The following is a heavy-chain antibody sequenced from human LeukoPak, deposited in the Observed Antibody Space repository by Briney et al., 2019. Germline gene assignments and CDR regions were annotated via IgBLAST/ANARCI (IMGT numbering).Heavy chain of an antibody. CDR3: ARDLVTMVRGVISWHWFDP. CDR2: IGAYNGNT. D-gene: IGHD3-10*01. V-gene: IGHV1-18*01. J-gene: IGHJ5*02. Sequence: ASVKVSCKASGYTFTSYGISWVRQAPGQGLEWMGWIGAYNGNTNYAQKLQGRVTMTTDTSTSTAYMELRSLRSDDTAVYYCARDLVTMVRGVISWHWFDPWGQGTLVTVSS. CDR1: GYTFTSYG.